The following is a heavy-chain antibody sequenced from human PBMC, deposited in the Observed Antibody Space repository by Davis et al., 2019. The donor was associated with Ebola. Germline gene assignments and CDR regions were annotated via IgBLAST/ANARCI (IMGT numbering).Heavy chain of an antibody. J-gene: IGHJ2*01. CDR3: ARAFHNWYFDL. CDR2: VYHTGLT. Sequence: PSETLSLTCSVSGGSITRGGYFWIWIRQHPGKGLEWIGSVYHTGLTYYNPSLKSRVTISLDTSRNQFSLRLGSVTAADTAVYYCARAFHNWYFDLWGRGSLVTVSS. V-gene: IGHV4-31*03. CDR1: GGSITRGGYF.